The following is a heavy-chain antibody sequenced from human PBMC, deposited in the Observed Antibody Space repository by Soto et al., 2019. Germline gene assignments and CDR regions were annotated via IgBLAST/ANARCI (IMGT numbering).Heavy chain of an antibody. CDR1: GFTFSIYA. J-gene: IGHJ4*02. D-gene: IGHD6-19*01. V-gene: IGHV3-23*01. Sequence: PGGSLRLSCAASGFTFSIYAMSWVRQAPGKGLEWVSIITDSGTGTYYADSVRGRFTISRDNLKDTLYLQMNTLRAEDTAVYHCAKDLQSSGWYDFDHWGQGTLVTVSS. CDR2: ITDSGTGT. CDR3: AKDLQSSGWYDFDH.